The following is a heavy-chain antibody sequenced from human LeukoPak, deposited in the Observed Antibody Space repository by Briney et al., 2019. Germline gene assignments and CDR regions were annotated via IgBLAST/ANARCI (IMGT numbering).Heavy chain of an antibody. CDR2: IMQDGSDK. Sequence: GGSLRLSCAASGFTFGTYWMSWVRQAPGKGLEWVANIMQDGSDKYYVDSVKGRFSISRDNAKNSLYLQMNSLRAEGTALYYCAKDLSPYYYDSSGVYWGQGTLVTVSS. CDR3: AKDLSPYYYDSSGVY. D-gene: IGHD3-22*01. CDR1: GFTFGTYW. J-gene: IGHJ4*02. V-gene: IGHV3-7*03.